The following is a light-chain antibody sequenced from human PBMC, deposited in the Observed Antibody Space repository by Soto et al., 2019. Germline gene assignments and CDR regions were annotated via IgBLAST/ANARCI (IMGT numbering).Light chain of an antibody. CDR1: QSISNH. CDR3: QHYGNLLWT. V-gene: IGKV1-39*01. J-gene: IGKJ1*01. CDR2: AAS. Sequence: DIQMTQSPSSLSASVEDRFIITCRASQSISNHLNWYQQKPGKAPKLLIFAASSLQSGVPSRSSGSRSGPDFTLTISRLDPEDFAVYYCQHYGNLLWTFGQGTKVDIK.